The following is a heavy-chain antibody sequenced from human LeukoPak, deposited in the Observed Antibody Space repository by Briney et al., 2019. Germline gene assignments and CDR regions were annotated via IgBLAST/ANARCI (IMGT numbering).Heavy chain of an antibody. CDR1: GHSFTNYW. D-gene: IGHD2-2*01. Sequence: GESLKISCKGSGHSFTNYWIGWVRQMPGKGLEWMGIIYPGDSDTRYSPSFQGQVTISADKSISTAYLQWSSLKVSDTAMYYCARLTSLDCSSTSCSLDYFDYWGQGTLVTVSS. J-gene: IGHJ4*02. CDR3: ARLTSLDCSSTSCSLDYFDY. CDR2: IYPGDSDT. V-gene: IGHV5-51*01.